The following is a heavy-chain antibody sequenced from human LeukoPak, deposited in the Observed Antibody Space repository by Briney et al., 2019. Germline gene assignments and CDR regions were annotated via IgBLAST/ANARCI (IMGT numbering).Heavy chain of an antibody. V-gene: IGHV1-24*01. Sequence: VASVKVSCKVSGYTLTELSMHWVRQAPGKGLEWMGGFDPEDGETIYAQKFQGRVTMTEDTSTDTAYMELSSLRSEDTAVYYCARVGDSGYDYRYWFDPWGQGTLVTVSS. J-gene: IGHJ5*02. D-gene: IGHD5-12*01. CDR1: GYTLTELS. CDR2: FDPEDGET. CDR3: ARVGDSGYDYRYWFDP.